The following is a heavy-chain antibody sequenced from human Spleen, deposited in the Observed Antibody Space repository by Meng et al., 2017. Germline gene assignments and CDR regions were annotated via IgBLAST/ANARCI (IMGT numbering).Heavy chain of an antibody. D-gene: IGHD4-11*01. J-gene: IGHJ4*02. Sequence: VHLAPWGPGLFKPSQPPALTCVFFGGSFSDYSWSWIRQPPGKGLEWIGEINHSGSTNYNPPLESRATISVDTSQNNLSLKLSSVTAADSAVYYCARGPTTMAHDFDYWGQGTLVTVSS. CDR2: INHSGST. V-gene: IGHV4-34*01. CDR3: ARGPTTMAHDFDY. CDR1: GGSFSDYS.